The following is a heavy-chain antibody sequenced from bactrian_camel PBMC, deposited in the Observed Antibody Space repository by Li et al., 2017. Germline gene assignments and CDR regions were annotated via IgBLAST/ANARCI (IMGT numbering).Heavy chain of an antibody. CDR2: IDTIDSTR. V-gene: IGHV3S1*01. CDR3: AADFGVDPPTLPTY. CDR1: GFTWSSYC. Sequence: VQLVESGGGSVQAGGSLTLSCVASGFTWSSYCMAWFRQAPGKEREGVATIDTIDSTRYSASVKDRFRISNDRVKNTLYLHMNSLKPEDSAMYYCAADFGVDPPTLPTYWGQGTQVTVS. J-gene: IGHJ4*01.